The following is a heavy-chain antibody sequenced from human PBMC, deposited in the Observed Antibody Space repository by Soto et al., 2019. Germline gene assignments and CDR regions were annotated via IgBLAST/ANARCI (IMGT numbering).Heavy chain of an antibody. CDR1: GFTFDDYA. V-gene: IGHV3-9*01. D-gene: IGHD3-10*01. CDR2: ISWNSGSI. Sequence: EVQLVESGGGLVQPGGSLRLSCAASGFTFDDYAMHWVRQAPGKGLEWVSGISWNSGSIGYADSVKGRFTISRDNAKNTLYLQMHSQRAEDTALYYCAKDMDGGVLGGYCFHYRGQGTLVTLSS. CDR3: AKDMDGGVLGGYCFHY. J-gene: IGHJ4*02.